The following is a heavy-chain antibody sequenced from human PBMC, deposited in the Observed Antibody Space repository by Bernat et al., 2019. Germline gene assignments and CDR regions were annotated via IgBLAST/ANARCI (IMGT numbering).Heavy chain of an antibody. V-gene: IGHV3-7*03. CDR3: AKDLRYSFY. D-gene: IGHD3-16*02. CDR1: GFTFTSW. Sequence: VQLVESGGGLVQPGGSLGLSCAASGFTFTSWMTWVRQAPGKGLEWVASINQDGSEKYYLDSVKGRFTISRDNAKNSLSLQMNSLRAEDTAVYYCAKDLRYSFYWGQGTLVTVSS. J-gene: IGHJ4*02. CDR2: INQDGSEK.